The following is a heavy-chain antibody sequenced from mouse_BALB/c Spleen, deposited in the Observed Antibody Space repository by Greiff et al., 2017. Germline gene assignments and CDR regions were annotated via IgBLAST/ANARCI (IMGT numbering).Heavy chain of an antibody. V-gene: IGHV5-12-1*01. Sequence: DVKLVESGGGLVKPGGSLKLSCAASGFAFSSYDMSWVRQTPEKRLESVAYISSGGGSTYYPDTVKGRFTISRDNAKNTLYLQMSSLKSEDTAMYYCARQRSSPYYYAMDYWGQGTSVTVSS. CDR1: GFAFSSYD. CDR2: ISSGGGST. CDR3: ARQRSSPYYYAMDY. J-gene: IGHJ4*01. D-gene: IGHD1-1*01.